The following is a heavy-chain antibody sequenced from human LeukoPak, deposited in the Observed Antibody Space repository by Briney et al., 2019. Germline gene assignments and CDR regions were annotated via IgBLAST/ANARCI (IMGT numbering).Heavy chain of an antibody. Sequence: SETLSLTCTVSGGSISSGGYYWSWIRQHPGKGLEWIGYIYYSGSTYYNPSLNSRVTISVDTSKNQFSLKLSSVTAADTAEYYCARESIDSSGYYWGQGTLVTVSS. J-gene: IGHJ4*02. CDR3: ARESIDSSGYY. CDR2: IYYSGST. CDR1: GGSISSGGYY. D-gene: IGHD3-22*01. V-gene: IGHV4-31*03.